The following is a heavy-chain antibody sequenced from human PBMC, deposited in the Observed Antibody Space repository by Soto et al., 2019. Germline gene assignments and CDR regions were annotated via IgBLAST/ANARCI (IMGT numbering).Heavy chain of an antibody. J-gene: IGHJ3*02. CDR1: GLTVTGKKY. CDR2: VYDTDGI. V-gene: IGHV3-53*01. D-gene: IGHD1-1*01. Sequence: DVQLVESGGGLIQPGGSLRLSCEASGLTVTGKKYVAWVRQAPGRGLEWVSGVYDTDGIYYADSVKGRFTSSRDNSKTIVYIEMNSLTPDDTAVYYCATWRIREHAYDIWGLGTTVTVSS. CDR3: ATWRIREHAYDI.